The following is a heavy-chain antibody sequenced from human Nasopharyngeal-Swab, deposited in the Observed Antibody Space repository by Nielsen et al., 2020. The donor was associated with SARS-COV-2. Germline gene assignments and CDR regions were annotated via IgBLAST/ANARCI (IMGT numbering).Heavy chain of an antibody. CDR1: GYTFTGFY. CDR3: AGAYSNYGLGDF. D-gene: IGHD4-11*01. Sequence: ASVKVSCKASGYTFTGFYMHWVRQAPGQGLEWMGWINPNSGGTNYAQKFQGWVTMTRDTSISTVYMELSSLRSEDTAVYYCAGAYSNYGLGDFWGQGTLVTVSS. V-gene: IGHV1-2*04. J-gene: IGHJ4*02. CDR2: INPNSGGT.